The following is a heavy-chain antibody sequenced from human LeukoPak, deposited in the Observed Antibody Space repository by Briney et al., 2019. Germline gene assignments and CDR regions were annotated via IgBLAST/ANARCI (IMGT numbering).Heavy chain of an antibody. V-gene: IGHV4-59*12. Sequence: SETLSLTCTVSGGSISSYYWNWIRQPPGKGLEWIGYIYYSGSTNYNPSLKSRVTISVDTSKNQFSLKLSSVTAADTAVYYCARGGRSSGYYFPYDYWGQGTLVTVSS. D-gene: IGHD3-22*01. CDR1: GGSISSYY. J-gene: IGHJ4*02. CDR3: ARGGRSSGYYFPYDY. CDR2: IYYSGST.